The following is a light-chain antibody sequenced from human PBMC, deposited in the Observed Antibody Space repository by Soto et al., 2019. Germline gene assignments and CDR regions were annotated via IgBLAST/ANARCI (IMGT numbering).Light chain of an antibody. J-gene: IGKJ4*01. CDR2: WAS. CDR1: QSVLYTSNNKNY. Sequence: IVLTQSPDSLAVSLGERATINCKSSQSVLYTSNNKNYLAWFQQKPGQPPKLLIYWASARESGVPDRFSGSGSGTDFTLTISSLQAEDVAVYSCQQYVTTPLTFGGGTKVKIK. CDR3: QQYVTTPLT. V-gene: IGKV4-1*01.